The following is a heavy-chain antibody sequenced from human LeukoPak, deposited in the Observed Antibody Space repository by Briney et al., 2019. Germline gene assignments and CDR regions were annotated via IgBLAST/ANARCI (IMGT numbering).Heavy chain of an antibody. J-gene: IGHJ4*02. Sequence: SETLSLTCTVSGGSISSSSSYWGWIRQPPGKGLEWIGSIYYSGSTYYNPSLKSRVTISVDTSENQFSLKLSSVTAADTAVYYCARTDHIAVAGGGRVGYWGQGTLVSVSS. CDR3: ARTDHIAVAGGGRVGY. CDR2: IYYSGST. CDR1: GGSISSSSSY. V-gene: IGHV4-39*07. D-gene: IGHD6-19*01.